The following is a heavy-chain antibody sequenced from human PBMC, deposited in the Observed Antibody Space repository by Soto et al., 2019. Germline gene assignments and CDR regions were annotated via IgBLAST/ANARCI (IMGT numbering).Heavy chain of an antibody. V-gene: IGHV4-39*01. Sequence: SETLSLTCTVSGCSISSCSYYWGWVRQPPGKGLECIGSVYCSGRTYYNPSLKSRVTISVDTSKNQFSLKLSSVTAADTAVYYCANTYYDILTGYHDAFDIWGQGTMVTVSS. CDR2: VYCSGRT. D-gene: IGHD3-9*01. CDR3: ANTYYDILTGYHDAFDI. J-gene: IGHJ3*02. CDR1: GCSISSCSYY.